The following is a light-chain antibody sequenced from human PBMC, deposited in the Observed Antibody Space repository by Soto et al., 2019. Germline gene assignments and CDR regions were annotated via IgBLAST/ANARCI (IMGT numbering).Light chain of an antibody. Sequence: DVQMTQAPSSLSASVGDGVTITCRASHGISNYLAWYQQKPGKVPKLLIYAASILQSGVPSRFSGSGSGTDFTLTISSLQPEDVATYYCHKYNSAPRTFGGGTKVEIK. CDR2: AAS. CDR3: HKYNSAPRT. J-gene: IGKJ4*01. CDR1: HGISNY. V-gene: IGKV1-27*01.